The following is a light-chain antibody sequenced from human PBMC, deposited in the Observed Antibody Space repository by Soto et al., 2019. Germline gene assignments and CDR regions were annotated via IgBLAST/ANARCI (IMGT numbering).Light chain of an antibody. CDR1: NIGIKS. CDR2: YDS. Sequence: SYELTQPPSVSVAPGKTARITCGGNNIGIKSVHWYQQKPGQAPVLVIYYDSDRPSGIPERFSGSNSGNTATLTISRFEAGDEADYYCQVWDSSSDHVVFGGGTKLTVL. J-gene: IGLJ2*01. CDR3: QVWDSSSDHVV. V-gene: IGLV3-21*04.